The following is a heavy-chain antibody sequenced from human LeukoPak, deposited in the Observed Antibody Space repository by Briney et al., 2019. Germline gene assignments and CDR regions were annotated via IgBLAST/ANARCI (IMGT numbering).Heavy chain of an antibody. V-gene: IGHV4-39*01. Sequence: PSETLSLTCTVSGGSISGSSYYWGWIRQPPGKGLEWIGSIYYSGSTYYNPSLKSRVTISVDTSKNQFSLKVSSVTAADTAVYYCARPKLLKNWFDPWGQGTLVTVSS. J-gene: IGHJ5*02. D-gene: IGHD4-23*01. CDR1: GGSISGSSYY. CDR2: IYYSGST. CDR3: ARPKLLKNWFDP.